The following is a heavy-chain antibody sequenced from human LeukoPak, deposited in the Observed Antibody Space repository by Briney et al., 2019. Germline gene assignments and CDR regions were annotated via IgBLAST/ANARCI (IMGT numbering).Heavy chain of an antibody. D-gene: IGHD3-22*01. CDR3: ARTKREITHSSGYPEYFQH. V-gene: IGHV4-31*03. J-gene: IGHJ1*01. Sequence: SEILSLTCTVSGGSISSGGYYWSWIRQHPGKGLEWIGYIYYSGSTYYNPSLKSRVTTSVDTSKNQFSLKLSSVTAADTAVYYCARTKREITHSSGYPEYFQHWGQGTLVTVSS. CDR2: IYYSGST. CDR1: GGSISSGGYY.